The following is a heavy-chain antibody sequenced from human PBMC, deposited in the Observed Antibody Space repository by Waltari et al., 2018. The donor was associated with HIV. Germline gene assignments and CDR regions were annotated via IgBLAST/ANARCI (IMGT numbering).Heavy chain of an antibody. V-gene: IGHV3-21*01. CDR2: ISSSSSFI. J-gene: IGHJ1*01. D-gene: IGHD6-13*01. Sequence: EVQLVESGGGLVKPGGSLRLSCAASGFTFSSYTMNWVRQAPGKGLEWVSSISSSSSFISYADSVKGRFTISRDNAKNSLYLQMNSLRAEDTAVYYCARGSGSSWSSAEYFQHWGQGTLVTVSS. CDR3: ARGSGSSWSSAEYFQH. CDR1: GFTFSSYT.